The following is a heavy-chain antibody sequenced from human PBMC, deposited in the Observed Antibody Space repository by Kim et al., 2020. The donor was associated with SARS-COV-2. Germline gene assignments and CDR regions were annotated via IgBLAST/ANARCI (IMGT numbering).Heavy chain of an antibody. CDR2: ST. V-gene: IGHV3-53*01. J-gene: IGHJ4*02. CDR3: ARVRFSYFDY. Sequence: STYYADSVKGRFTISRDNSKNTLYLQMNSLRAEDTAVYYCARVRFSYFDYWGQGTLVTVSS.